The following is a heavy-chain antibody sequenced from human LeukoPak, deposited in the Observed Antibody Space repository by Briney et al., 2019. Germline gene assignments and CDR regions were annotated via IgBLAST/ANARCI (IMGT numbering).Heavy chain of an antibody. CDR3: ARDVYYDSSGYLDY. J-gene: IGHJ4*02. Sequence: GGSLRLSCAASGFPFSTYAMNWVRQAPGKGLEWVSVITGSGGFTQYADSVKGRFTISRDNSKNTVYLQMNSLRAEDTAVYYCARDVYYDSSGYLDYWGQGTLVTVSS. CDR2: ITGSGGFT. D-gene: IGHD3-22*01. V-gene: IGHV3-23*01. CDR1: GFPFSTYA.